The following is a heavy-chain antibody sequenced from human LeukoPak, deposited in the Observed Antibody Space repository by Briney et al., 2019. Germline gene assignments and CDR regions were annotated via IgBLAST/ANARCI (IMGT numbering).Heavy chain of an antibody. D-gene: IGHD6-13*01. CDR3: ARRSSRAADFDY. CDR1: GYSINNGYY. Sequence: SETLSLTCTVSGYSINNGYYWGWIRQPPGKGLEWIGSIYHSGTAYYNPSLESRVTISVDTSMHQFSLKMSSVTAADTAVYYCARRSSRAADFDYWGQGTLVTVSS. V-gene: IGHV4-38-2*02. J-gene: IGHJ4*02. CDR2: IYHSGTA.